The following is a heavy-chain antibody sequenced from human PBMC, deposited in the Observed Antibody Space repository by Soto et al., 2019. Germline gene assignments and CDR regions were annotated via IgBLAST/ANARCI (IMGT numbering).Heavy chain of an antibody. J-gene: IGHJ5*02. CDR2: IYYSGST. CDR1: GGSISSYY. V-gene: IGHV4-59*01. Sequence: SETLSLTCTVSGGSISSYYWSWIRQPPGKGLEWIGYIYYSGSTNYNPSLKSRVTISVDTSKNQFSLKLSSVTAADTAVYYCARRVEVAAAGNINNWFDPWGQGTLVTVSS. CDR3: ARRVEVAAAGNINNWFDP. D-gene: IGHD6-13*01.